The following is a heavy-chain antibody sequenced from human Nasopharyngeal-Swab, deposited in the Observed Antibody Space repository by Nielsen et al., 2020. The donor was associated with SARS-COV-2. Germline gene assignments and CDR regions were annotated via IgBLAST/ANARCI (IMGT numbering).Heavy chain of an antibody. J-gene: IGHJ3*02. Sequence: SETLSLTCTVSGGSISSYYWSWIRQPPGKGLEWIGHIFYSGSTNYNPSLKSLVTISIDTSRNQFSLKLSSVTAADTAVYYCARLLSGTKPPHDAFDIWGQGTMVTVSS. D-gene: IGHD1-26*01. V-gene: IGHV4-59*08. CDR1: GGSISSYY. CDR2: IFYSGST. CDR3: ARLLSGTKPPHDAFDI.